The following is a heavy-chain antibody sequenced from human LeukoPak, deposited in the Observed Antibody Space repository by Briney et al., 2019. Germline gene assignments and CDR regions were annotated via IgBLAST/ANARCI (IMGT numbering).Heavy chain of an antibody. V-gene: IGHV4-34*01. CDR1: GGSFSGYY. D-gene: IGHD3-10*01. J-gene: IGHJ4*02. CDR3: ARGQSDKIIYGSGSYYKSIDY. Sequence: SETLSLTCAVYGGSFSGYYWSWIRQPPGKGLEWIGEINHSGSTNYNPSLKSRVTISVDTSKNQFSLKLSSVTAADTAVYYCARGQSDKIIYGSGSYYKSIDYWGQGTLVTVSS. CDR2: INHSGST.